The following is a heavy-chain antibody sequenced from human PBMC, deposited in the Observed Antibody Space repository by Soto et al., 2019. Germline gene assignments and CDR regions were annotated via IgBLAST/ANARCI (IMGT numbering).Heavy chain of an antibody. CDR1: GGTFSIYA. V-gene: IGHV1-69*13. CDR3: ARDATSIAAADMTVGYNWFDP. CDR2: IIPIFGTA. D-gene: IGHD6-13*01. J-gene: IGHJ5*02. Sequence: SVKVSCKASGGTFSIYAISWLRQSPGQGLEWMGGIIPIFGTANYAQKFQGRVTITADEPTSTAYMELSSLRSEDTAVYYCARDATSIAAADMTVGYNWFDPWGQGTLVTVSS.